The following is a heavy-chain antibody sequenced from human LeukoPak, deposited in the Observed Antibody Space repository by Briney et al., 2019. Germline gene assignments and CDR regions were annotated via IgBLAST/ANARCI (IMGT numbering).Heavy chain of an antibody. Sequence: GRSLRLSCAASGFTFSSYAMQWVRQAPGKGLEWVAVISYDGSNKYYADSVKGRFTISRDNSKNTLYLQMNSLRAEDTAVYYCARVDQLELQSDYYYYGMDVWGQGTTVTVSS. CDR2: ISYDGSNK. CDR3: ARVDQLELQSDYYYYGMDV. CDR1: GFTFSSYA. J-gene: IGHJ6*02. V-gene: IGHV3-30-3*01. D-gene: IGHD1-7*01.